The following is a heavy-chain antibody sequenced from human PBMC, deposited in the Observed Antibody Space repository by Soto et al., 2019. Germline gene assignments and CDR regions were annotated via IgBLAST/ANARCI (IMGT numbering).Heavy chain of an antibody. Sequence: SETLSLTCAVYGGSFSGYYWSWIRQPPGKGLEWIGEINHSGSTNYNPSLKSRVTISVDTSKNQFSLKLSSVTAADTAVYYCARVLVYSSSWYVWGDYYYDVMDVWGQGTTVTVSS. CDR1: GGSFSGYY. J-gene: IGHJ6*02. CDR3: ARVLVYSSSWYVWGDYYYDVMDV. D-gene: IGHD6-13*01. CDR2: INHSGST. V-gene: IGHV4-34*01.